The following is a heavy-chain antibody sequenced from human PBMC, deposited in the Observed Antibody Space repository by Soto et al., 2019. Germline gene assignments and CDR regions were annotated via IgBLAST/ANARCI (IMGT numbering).Heavy chain of an antibody. CDR2: IYYSGST. Sequence: SETLSLTCTVSGGSISSYYWSWIRQPPGKGLEWIGYIYYSGSTNYNPSLKSRVTISVDTSKNQFSLKLSSVAAADTAVYYCARANEYYDILTGYGAYNWFDPWGQGTLVTVSS. CDR3: ARANEYYDILTGYGAYNWFDP. J-gene: IGHJ5*02. V-gene: IGHV4-59*01. D-gene: IGHD3-9*01. CDR1: GGSISSYY.